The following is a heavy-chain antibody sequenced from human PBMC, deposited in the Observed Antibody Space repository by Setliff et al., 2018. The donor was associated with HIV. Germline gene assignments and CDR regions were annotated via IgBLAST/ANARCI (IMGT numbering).Heavy chain of an antibody. J-gene: IGHJ4*02. V-gene: IGHV1-46*01. CDR3: ARDHMSSYDFWNGYYYYFDY. CDR2: INPSGGST. D-gene: IGHD3-3*01. CDR1: GYIFTTNY. Sequence: GASVKVSCKASGYIFTTNYIHWVRQAPGQGLEWMGIINPSGGSTSFARKFQGRVTMTRDTSTSTVYMELSSLRSEDTAVYYCARDHMSSYDFWNGYYYYFDYWGQGTLVTVSS.